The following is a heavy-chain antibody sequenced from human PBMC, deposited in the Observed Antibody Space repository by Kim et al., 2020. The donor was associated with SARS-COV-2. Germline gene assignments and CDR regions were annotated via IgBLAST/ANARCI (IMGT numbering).Heavy chain of an antibody. V-gene: IGHV3-23*01. CDR3: AKDRVGVFTNFDY. Sequence: GGSLRLSCAASGFTFSSYAMSWVRQAPGKGLEWVSTISGSGGSTYYADSVKGRFTISRDNSKNTLYLQMNSLRAEDTAVYYCAKDRVGVFTNFDYWGQGTLVTVSS. CDR2: ISGSGGST. J-gene: IGHJ4*02. CDR1: GFTFSSYA. D-gene: IGHD3-3*01.